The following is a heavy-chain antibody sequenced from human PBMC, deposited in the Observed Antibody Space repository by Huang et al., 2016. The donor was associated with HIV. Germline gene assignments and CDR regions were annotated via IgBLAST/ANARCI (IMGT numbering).Heavy chain of an antibody. CDR3: ARDYVWRSYRPTYWYFDF. V-gene: IGHV3-7*01. CDR1: GFTFSNYW. J-gene: IGHJ2*01. CDR2: IKQDGSEK. D-gene: IGHD3-16*02. Sequence: DVQLVESGGGLVQPGGSLRLSCAASGFTFSNYWMSWVRQAPGKGLAWVANIKQDGSEKNYVDSVKGRFTISRDNAKNLLYLQMNSLRAEDTAVYYCARDYVWRSYRPTYWYFDFWGRGTLVTVSS.